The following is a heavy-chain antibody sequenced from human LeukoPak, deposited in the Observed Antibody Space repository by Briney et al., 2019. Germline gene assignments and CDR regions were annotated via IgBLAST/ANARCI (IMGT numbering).Heavy chain of an antibody. CDR3: AKDGTARDLYYYYYMDV. J-gene: IGHJ6*03. Sequence: PGGSLRLSCAASGFTFSSYGMHWVRQAPGNGLEWVAFIRYDGSNKYYADSVKGRFTSSRDNSKNTLYLQMNSLRAEDTAVYYCAKDGTARDLYYYYYMDVWGKGTTVTVSS. CDR2: IRYDGSNK. V-gene: IGHV3-30*02. CDR1: GFTFSSYG. D-gene: IGHD5-18*01.